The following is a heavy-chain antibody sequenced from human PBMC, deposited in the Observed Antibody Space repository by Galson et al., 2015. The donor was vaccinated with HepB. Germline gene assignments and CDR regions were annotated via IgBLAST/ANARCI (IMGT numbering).Heavy chain of an antibody. V-gene: IGHV1-69*01. CDR1: GGTFSSYA. D-gene: IGHD2-2*01. CDR3: ARGPDIVVVPAAISGYYYMDV. Sequence: SCKASGGTFSSYAISWVRQAPGQGLEWMGGIIPIFGTANYAQKFQGRVTITADESTSTAYMELSSLRSEDTAVYYCARGPDIVVVPAAISGYYYMDVWGKGTTVTVSS. J-gene: IGHJ6*03. CDR2: IIPIFGTA.